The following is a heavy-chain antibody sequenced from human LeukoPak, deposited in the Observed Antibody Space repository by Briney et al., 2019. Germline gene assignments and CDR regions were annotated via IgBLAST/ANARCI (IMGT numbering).Heavy chain of an antibody. CDR1: GFTFSDYA. J-gene: IGHJ4*02. V-gene: IGHV3-23*01. CDR3: TSFFETN. CDR2: ITNSGGST. Sequence: GGSLRLSCAASGFTFSDYAMRWVRQAPGEGLEWVSSITNSGGSTYYADSVKGRFTISRDSAKNTVYLHMNSLRVEDTAVYYCTSFFETNWGQGTLVTVSS. D-gene: IGHD2-2*01.